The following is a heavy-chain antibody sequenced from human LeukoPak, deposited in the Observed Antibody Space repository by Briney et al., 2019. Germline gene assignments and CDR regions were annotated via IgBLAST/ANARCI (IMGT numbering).Heavy chain of an antibody. CDR3: ASSGVAEGTYYFDY. J-gene: IGHJ4*02. CDR1: GGSISSYY. D-gene: IGHD1-1*01. V-gene: IGHV4-59*01. Sequence: PSETLSLTCTVSGGSISSYYWSCIRQPPGKGLEWIGYIYYSGSTNYNPSLKSRVTLSVDTSKNQFSLKLSSVTAADTAVYYCASSGVAEGTYYFDYWGQGTLVTVSS. CDR2: IYYSGST.